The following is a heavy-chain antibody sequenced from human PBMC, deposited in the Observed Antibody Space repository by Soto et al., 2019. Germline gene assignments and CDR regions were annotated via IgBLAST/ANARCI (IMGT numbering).Heavy chain of an antibody. CDR2: INHSGST. CDR3: ARARSIAHYYYYMDV. J-gene: IGHJ6*03. V-gene: IGHV4-34*01. D-gene: IGHD6-6*01. Sequence: PSETLSLTCAVYGGSFSGYYWSWIRQPPGKGLEWIGEINHSGSTNYNPSLKSRVTISVDTSKNQFSLKLSSVTAADTAVYYCARARSIAHYYYYMDVWAKGTTVPVSS. CDR1: GGSFSGYY.